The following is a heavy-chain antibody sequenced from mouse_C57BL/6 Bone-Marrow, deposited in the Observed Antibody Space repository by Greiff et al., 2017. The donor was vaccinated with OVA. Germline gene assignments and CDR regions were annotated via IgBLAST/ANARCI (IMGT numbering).Heavy chain of an antibody. CDR3: ARSGTMIKDWFAY. D-gene: IGHD2-4*01. V-gene: IGHV14-3*01. Sequence: EVQLQESVAELVRPGASVKLSCTASGFNIKNTYMHWVKQRPEQGLEWIGRIDPANGNTKYAPKFQGKATITADTSSNTAYLQLSSLTSEDTDIYYCARSGTMIKDWFAYWGQGTLVTVSA. CDR1: GFNIKNTY. J-gene: IGHJ3*01. CDR2: IDPANGNT.